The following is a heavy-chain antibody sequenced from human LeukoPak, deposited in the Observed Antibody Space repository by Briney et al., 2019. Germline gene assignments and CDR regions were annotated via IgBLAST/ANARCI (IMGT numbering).Heavy chain of an antibody. J-gene: IGHJ4*02. V-gene: IGHV3-74*01. CDR3: ARSQRGCSYGEH. CDR2: VDNDGSGT. CDR1: GFTFSYYW. D-gene: IGHD5-18*01. Sequence: PGGSLRLSCAASGFTFSYYWMHWVRQAPGKGLVWLSRVDNDGSGTSYADSVKGRFTISRDNGKNILFLQMDSLRAEDTAVYFCARSQRGCSYGEHWGQGTPVTVSS.